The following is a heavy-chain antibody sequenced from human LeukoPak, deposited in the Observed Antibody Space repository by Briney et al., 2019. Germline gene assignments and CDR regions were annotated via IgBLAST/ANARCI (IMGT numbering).Heavy chain of an antibody. J-gene: IGHJ6*02. CDR3: AKSTAYSIRLITVIKPMDV. Sequence: GGSLRLSCAASGFSFSSYGLHWVRQAPGKGLEWVAVISYDGSNKYYADSVRGRFTIPRDNSKNTRYLQMNSLRAEDTAVYYCAKSTAYSIRLITVIKPMDVWGQGTTAIVSS. V-gene: IGHV3-30*18. CDR2: ISYDGSNK. CDR1: GFSFSSYG. D-gene: IGHD3-3*02.